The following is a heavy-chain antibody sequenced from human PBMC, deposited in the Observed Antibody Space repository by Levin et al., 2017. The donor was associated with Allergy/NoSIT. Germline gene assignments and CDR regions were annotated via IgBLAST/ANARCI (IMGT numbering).Heavy chain of an antibody. CDR3: AAVTTGWYFDL. CDR1: GGSISSYY. V-gene: IGHV4-59*08. D-gene: IGHD4-17*01. J-gene: IGHJ2*01. CDR2: IYYSGST. Sequence: NASETLSLTCTVSGGSISSYYWSWIRQPPGKGLEWIGYIYYSGSTNYNPSLKSRVTISVDTSKNQFSLKLSSVTAADTAVYYCAAVTTGWYFDLWGRGTLVTVSS.